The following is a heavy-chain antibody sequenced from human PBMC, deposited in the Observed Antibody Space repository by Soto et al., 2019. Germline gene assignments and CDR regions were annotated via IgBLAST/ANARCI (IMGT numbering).Heavy chain of an antibody. CDR2: IVVGSGNT. Sequence: SVKVSCKASGFTFITSTVQWVRQARGQPLEWLGWIVVGSGNTIYAQNFQERVTFTRDESISTAYLQWSSLKASDTAMYYCARPALGYSGRYYFDSWGQGTLVTVSS. V-gene: IGHV1-58*01. D-gene: IGHD5-12*01. J-gene: IGHJ4*02. CDR3: ARPALGYSGRYYFDS. CDR1: GFTFITST.